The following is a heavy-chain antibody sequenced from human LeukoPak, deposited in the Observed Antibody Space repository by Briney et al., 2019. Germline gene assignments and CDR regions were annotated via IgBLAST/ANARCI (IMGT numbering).Heavy chain of an antibody. V-gene: IGHV4-59*01. CDR3: ARSAEWLRNAFDI. D-gene: IGHD5-12*01. Sequence: SETLPLTCSVSGASTSHFYWNWIRQPPGKGLEWIGYMHNSGSSKHSPSLKSRVTISIDTSKNQFSLQLTSVTAADTAIYYCARSAEWLRNAFDIWGQGTMVSVSS. CDR2: MHNSGSS. J-gene: IGHJ3*02. CDR1: GASTSHFY.